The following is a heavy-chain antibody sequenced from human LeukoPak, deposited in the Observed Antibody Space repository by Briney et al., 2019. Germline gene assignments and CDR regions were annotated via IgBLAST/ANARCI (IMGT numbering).Heavy chain of an antibody. Sequence: ASVKVSCKASGYTFTSYDINWVRQATGQGLEWMGWMNPNSGNTGYAQKFQGRVTMTRNTSISTAYMELSSLRSEDTAVYYCANTLGVTHDWYFDLWGRGTLVTVSS. D-gene: IGHD2-21*02. J-gene: IGHJ2*01. CDR1: GYTFTSYD. V-gene: IGHV1-8*01. CDR2: MNPNSGNT. CDR3: ANTLGVTHDWYFDL.